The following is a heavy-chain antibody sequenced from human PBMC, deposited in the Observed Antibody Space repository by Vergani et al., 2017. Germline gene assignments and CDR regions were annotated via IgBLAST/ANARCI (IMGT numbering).Heavy chain of an antibody. Sequence: QVQLVQSGAEVKKPGASVKVSCKASGYTFTSYAMHWVRQAPGQRFEWMGWINAGNGNTNYAQKLQGRVTMTTDTSTNTAYMELRSLRSDDTAVYYCARDRPVLDFDYWGQGTLVTVSS. CDR2: INAGNGNT. J-gene: IGHJ4*02. D-gene: IGHD2-8*01. V-gene: IGHV1-3*01. CDR3: ARDRPVLDFDY. CDR1: GYTFTSYA.